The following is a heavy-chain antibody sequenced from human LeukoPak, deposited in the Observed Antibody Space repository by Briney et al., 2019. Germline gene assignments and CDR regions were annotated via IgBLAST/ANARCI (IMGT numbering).Heavy chain of an antibody. D-gene: IGHD2-2*01. CDR2: ISGSGDIT. CDR1: GFTFSSYA. V-gene: IGHV3-23*01. J-gene: IGHJ4*02. Sequence: PGGSLTLSCAASGFTFSSYAMTWVRQAPGKGLGWVSIISGSGDITNYADSVKGRFTISRDNPKSTLYLQLSSLRAEDTAVYYCAKGRHSNSRYSFDYWGQGTLVTVSS. CDR3: AKGRHSNSRYSFDY.